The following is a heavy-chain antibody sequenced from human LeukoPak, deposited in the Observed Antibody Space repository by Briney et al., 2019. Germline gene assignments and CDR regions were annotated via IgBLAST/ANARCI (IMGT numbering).Heavy chain of an antibody. CDR1: GDSVSSSTTA. Sequence: SQTLSLTCAISGDSVSSSTTAWNWIRQSPSRGLEWLVRTYYRSKWYNDYAVSEKSRISINPDTSKNQFSLQLNSVTPEDTAVYYCAKEAGDAFDIWGQGTMVTVSS. V-gene: IGHV6-1*01. J-gene: IGHJ3*02. CDR3: AKEAGDAFDI. D-gene: IGHD3-10*01. CDR2: TYYRSKWYN.